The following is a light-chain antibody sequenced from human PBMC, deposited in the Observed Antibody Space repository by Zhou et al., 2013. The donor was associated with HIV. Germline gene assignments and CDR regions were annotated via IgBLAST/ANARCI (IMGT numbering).Light chain of an antibody. Sequence: EIVLTQSPATLSLSPGERATLSCRASQSVSSYLAWYQQKPGQAPRLLIYDASNRATGIPARFSGSGSGTDFTLTISSLEPEDFAVYYCQQYHARPPALTFGGGSKVEIK. CDR3: QQYHARPPALT. V-gene: IGKV3-11*01. CDR1: QSVSSY. J-gene: IGKJ4*01. CDR2: DAS.